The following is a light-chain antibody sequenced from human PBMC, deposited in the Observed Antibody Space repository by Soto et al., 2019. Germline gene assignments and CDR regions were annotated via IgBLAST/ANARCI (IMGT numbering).Light chain of an antibody. Sequence: QSVLTQPASVSGSPGQSITISCTGTSSDVGGYKHVSWYQHHPGKAPKLLIYEVSNRPSGVSDRFSGSKSGYSASLTISGLQADDEADYYCNSQSGSGIRVFGTGTKLTVL. CDR3: NSQSGSGIRV. CDR1: SSDVGGYKH. J-gene: IGLJ1*01. V-gene: IGLV2-14*01. CDR2: EVS.